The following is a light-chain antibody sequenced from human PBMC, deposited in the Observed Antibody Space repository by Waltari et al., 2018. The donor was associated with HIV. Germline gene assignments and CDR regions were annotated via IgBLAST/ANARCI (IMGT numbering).Light chain of an antibody. CDR1: YSHIGTNF. Sequence: QSVLTQSPSVSATPGQRVTISCSGGYSHIGTNFVFWYQQFPGRAPKLLIHDDSKRPAGISYRFSGSKSGSSATLGITRLQTGDEGDYYCATWDSTLPAWVFGGGTKVTVV. CDR2: DDS. J-gene: IGLJ3*02. V-gene: IGLV1-51*01. CDR3: ATWDSTLPAWV.